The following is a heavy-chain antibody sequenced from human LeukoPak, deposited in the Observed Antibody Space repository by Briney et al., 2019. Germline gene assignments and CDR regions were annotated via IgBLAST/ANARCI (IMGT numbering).Heavy chain of an antibody. CDR1: GGSISSYY. D-gene: IGHD2-2*01. CDR2: IYYSGST. Sequence: SETLSLTCTVSGGSISSYYWSWIRQPPGKGLEWIGYIYYSGSTNYNPSLKSRVTISVDTSKNQFSLKLNSVTAADTAVYYCARVRYCSTNRCYDREFDNWGQGTLVTVSS. J-gene: IGHJ4*02. V-gene: IGHV4-59*01. CDR3: ARVRYCSTNRCYDREFDN.